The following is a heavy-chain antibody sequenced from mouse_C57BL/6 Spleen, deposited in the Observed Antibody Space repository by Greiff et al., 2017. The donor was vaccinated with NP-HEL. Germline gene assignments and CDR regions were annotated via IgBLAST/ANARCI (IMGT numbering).Heavy chain of an antibody. V-gene: IGHV1-81*01. Sequence: QVQLQQSGAELARPGASVKLSCKASGYTFTSYGISWVKQRTGQGLEWIGEIYPRSGNTYYNEKFKGKATLTADKSSSTAYMELRSLTSEDSAVYFCARSFSTTEGYFDVWGTGTTVTVSS. CDR3: ARSFSTTEGYFDV. CDR2: IYPRSGNT. J-gene: IGHJ1*03. D-gene: IGHD1-1*01. CDR1: GYTFTSYG.